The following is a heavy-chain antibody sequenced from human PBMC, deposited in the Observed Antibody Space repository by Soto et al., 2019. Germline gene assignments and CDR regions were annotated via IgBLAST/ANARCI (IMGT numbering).Heavy chain of an antibody. CDR2: VSHDGRNT. J-gene: IGHJ4*02. CDR1: GFTFSDYA. V-gene: IGHV3-30*18. CDR3: AKGGRQWLVTSDFTS. Sequence: VQLVESGGGVVQPGRSLRLSCAASGFTFSDYAMHWVRQAPGKGLACVAVVSHDGRNTHYADSVKGRFTISRDSSKNTVSLEMTSLRAEDTAVYYWAKGGRQWLVTSDFTSWGQGALVTVSS. D-gene: IGHD6-19*01.